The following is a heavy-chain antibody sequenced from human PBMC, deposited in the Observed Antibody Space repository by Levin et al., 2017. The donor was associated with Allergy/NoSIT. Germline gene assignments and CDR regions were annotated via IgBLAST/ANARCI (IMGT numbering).Heavy chain of an antibody. D-gene: IGHD5-12*01. CDR2: ISESGDRT. V-gene: IGHV3-23*01. CDR3: AKDISRGYSGYGGDY. Sequence: LSLTCATSGFTFDRYAMIWVRQAPGKGLECVSAISESGDRTYYADSVKGRFTISRDTSKNTLYLQMNSLRAEDTAIYYCAKDISRGYSGYGGDYWGQGTLVTVSS. J-gene: IGHJ4*02. CDR1: GFTFDRYA.